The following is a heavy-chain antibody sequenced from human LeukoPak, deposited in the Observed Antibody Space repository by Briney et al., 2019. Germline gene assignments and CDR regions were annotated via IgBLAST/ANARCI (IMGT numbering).Heavy chain of an antibody. CDR2: LYYSGST. Sequence: RSERDSPICRVSGASISSYCWSWTRQPPGKGLEWIGYLYYSGSTNSEPSVKSRFTMSVDTSKNQFSLKLRSVTAADTAVYYCARGGSGISSAFDIWGQGTLVTLSS. CDR1: GASISSYC. J-gene: IGHJ3*02. D-gene: IGHD3-10*01. V-gene: IGHV4-59*01. CDR3: ARGGSGISSAFDI.